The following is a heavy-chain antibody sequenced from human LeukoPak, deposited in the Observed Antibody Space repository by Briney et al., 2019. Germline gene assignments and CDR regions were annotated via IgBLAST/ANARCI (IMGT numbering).Heavy chain of an antibody. V-gene: IGHV3-23*01. CDR1: GFSLSNYA. CDR3: AKRGVVIRGILVIGYNTEAYHYDH. CDR2: ISERGGST. J-gene: IGHJ4*02. D-gene: IGHD3-10*01. Sequence: PGGSLRLSCVVSGFSLSNYAMSWVRQAPGKGLEWVSYISERGGSTTYADSVKGRLTISRDNSLNTVYLQMNSLRAEDTAAYFCAKRGVVIRGILVIGYNTEAYHYDHWGQGTLVPVSS.